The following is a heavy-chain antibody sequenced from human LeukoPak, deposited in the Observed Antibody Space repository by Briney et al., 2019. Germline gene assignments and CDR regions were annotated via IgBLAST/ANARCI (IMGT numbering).Heavy chain of an antibody. CDR2: INSDGSST. CDR1: GFTSSSYW. V-gene: IGHV3-74*01. Sequence: GGSLRLSCAASGFTSSSYWMHWVRQVPGKGMVWVSRINSDGSSTSYADSVKGRFTISRDNSKSTLYIQMNSLRAEDTAVYYCARAKPKNMVRGLIMRRESRYYFDYWGQGTLVTVSS. J-gene: IGHJ4*02. D-gene: IGHD3-10*01. CDR3: ARAKPKNMVRGLIMRRESRYYFDY.